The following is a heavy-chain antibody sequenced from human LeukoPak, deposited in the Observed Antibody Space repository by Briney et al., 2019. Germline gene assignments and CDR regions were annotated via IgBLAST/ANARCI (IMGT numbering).Heavy chain of an antibody. CDR3: ARVRIVLMVYAIGFDY. V-gene: IGHV4-38-2*01. CDR2: IYHSGST. D-gene: IGHD2-8*01. Sequence: SETLSLTCAVFGYSINSGYYWGWIRQPPGKGLEWIGSIYHSGSTYYNPSLKSRVTISVDTSKNQFSLKLSSVTAADTAVYYCARVRIVLMVYAIGFDYWGQGTLVTVSS. CDR1: GYSINSGYY. J-gene: IGHJ4*02.